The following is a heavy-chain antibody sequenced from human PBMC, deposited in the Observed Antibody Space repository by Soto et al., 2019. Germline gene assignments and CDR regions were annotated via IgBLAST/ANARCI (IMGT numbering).Heavy chain of an antibody. CDR3: AKGTGGYYYDSSGYGTFDY. CDR1: GFTFSSYG. J-gene: IGHJ4*02. D-gene: IGHD3-22*01. CDR2: ISYDGSNK. V-gene: IGHV3-30*18. Sequence: ESGGGVVQPGRSLRLSCAASGFTFSSYGMHWVRQAPGKGLEWVAVISYDGSNKYYADSVKGRFTISRDNSKNTLYLQMNSLRAEDTAVYYCAKGTGGYYYDSSGYGTFDYWGQGTLVTVSS.